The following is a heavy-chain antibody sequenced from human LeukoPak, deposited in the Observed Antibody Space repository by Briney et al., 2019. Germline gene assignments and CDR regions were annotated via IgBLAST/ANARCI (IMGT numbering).Heavy chain of an antibody. D-gene: IGHD2-2*01. J-gene: IGHJ6*03. Sequence: GGSLRLSCAASGFTFSSYSMNWVRQAPGKGLEWVSYISSSSTIYYADSVKGRFTISRDNAKNSLYLQMNSLRAEDTAVYYCARRVPAAPLYYYYMDVWGKGTRSPSP. CDR2: ISSSSTI. CDR3: ARRVPAAPLYYYYMDV. V-gene: IGHV3-48*04. CDR1: GFTFSSYS.